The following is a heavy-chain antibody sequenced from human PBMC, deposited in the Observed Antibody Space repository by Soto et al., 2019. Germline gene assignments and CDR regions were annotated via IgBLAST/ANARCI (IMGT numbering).Heavy chain of an antibody. CDR1: GFTFSSYA. V-gene: IGHV3-23*01. J-gene: IGHJ4*02. CDR3: AKASSCPGRRVLYYFDY. CDR2: ISGSGGST. D-gene: IGHD2-15*01. Sequence: EVQLLESGGGLVQPGGSLRLSCAASGFTFSSYAMSWVRQAPGKGLEWVSAISGSGGSTYYADSVKGRFTISRDNSKNTLYLQLNSLRAEDTAVYYCAKASSCPGRRVLYYFDYWGQGTLVTVSS.